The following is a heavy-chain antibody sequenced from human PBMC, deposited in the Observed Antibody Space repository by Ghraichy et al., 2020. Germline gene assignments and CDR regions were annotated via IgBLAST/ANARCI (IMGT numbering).Heavy chain of an antibody. CDR2: INTSGSAK. CDR3: ARAELRGGAPFGMDV. CDR1: GFTLSKYS. V-gene: IGHV3-48*02. Sequence: GWSLRLSCAASGFTLSKYSMNWVRQAPGKGLEWLSYINTSGSAKYDADSVKGRFTVSRDNAKNSLFLQMNSLRDEDTAVYYCARAELRGGAPFGMDVWGQGTTVTVSS. J-gene: IGHJ6*02. D-gene: IGHD1-26*01.